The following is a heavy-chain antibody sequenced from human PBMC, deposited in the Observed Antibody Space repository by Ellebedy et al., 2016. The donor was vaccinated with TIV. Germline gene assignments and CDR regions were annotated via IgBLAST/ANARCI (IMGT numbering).Heavy chain of an antibody. D-gene: IGHD3-9*01. CDR2: IYPGDSDT. Sequence: GESLKISCKGSGYSFTSYWIGWVRQMPGKGLEWMGIIYPGDSDTRYSPSFQGQVTISADKSISTAYLQWSSLKASDTAMYYCARLRRILTGYYSPLDYWGQGTLVTVSS. CDR1: GYSFTSYW. CDR3: ARLRRILTGYYSPLDY. J-gene: IGHJ4*02. V-gene: IGHV5-51*01.